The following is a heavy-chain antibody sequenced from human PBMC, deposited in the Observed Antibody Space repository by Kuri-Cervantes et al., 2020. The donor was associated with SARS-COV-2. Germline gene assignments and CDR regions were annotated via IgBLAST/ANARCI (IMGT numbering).Heavy chain of an antibody. Sequence: SETLSLTCAVYGGSFSGYYWSWIRQPPGKGLEWIGEINHSGSTNYNPSLKSRVTISVDTSKNQFSLKLSSVTAADTAVYYCASSSSQIAAALPFDYWGQGTLVTVSS. CDR3: ASSSSQIAAALPFDY. J-gene: IGHJ4*02. CDR1: GGSFSGYY. CDR2: INHSGST. D-gene: IGHD6-13*01. V-gene: IGHV4-34*01.